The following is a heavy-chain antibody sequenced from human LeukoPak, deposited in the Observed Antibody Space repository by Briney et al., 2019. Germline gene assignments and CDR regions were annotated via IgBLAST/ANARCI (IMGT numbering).Heavy chain of an antibody. Sequence: PGGSLRLSCAASGFTFSSYAMHWVRQAPGKGLEWVAVISYDGSNKYYADSVKGRFTISRDNSKNTLYLQMNSLRAEDTAVYYCARVDVGSSRDITSRYSYDAFDIWGQGTMVTVSS. D-gene: IGHD5-18*01. CDR1: GFTFSSYA. CDR3: ARVDVGSSRDITSRYSYDAFDI. CDR2: ISYDGSNK. V-gene: IGHV3-30-3*01. J-gene: IGHJ3*02.